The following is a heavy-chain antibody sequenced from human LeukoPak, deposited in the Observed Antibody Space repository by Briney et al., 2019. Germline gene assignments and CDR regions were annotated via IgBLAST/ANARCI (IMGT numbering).Heavy chain of an antibody. J-gene: IGHJ4*02. CDR3: AKRKDSTSYATFDY. D-gene: IGHD1-26*01. CDR2: ISGSGDNT. V-gene: IGHV3-23*01. Sequence: GTSLRLSCAASGFTFSSNGMHWVRQAPGKGLEWVSAISGSGDNTYYVDSVKGRFTISRDNSKNTLYLQMNSLRAEDTAVYYCAKRKDSTSYATFDYWGQGTLVTVSS. CDR1: GFTFSSNG.